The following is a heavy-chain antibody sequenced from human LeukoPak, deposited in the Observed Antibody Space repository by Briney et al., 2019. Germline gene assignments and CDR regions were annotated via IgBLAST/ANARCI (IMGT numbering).Heavy chain of an antibody. CDR2: VYTSGST. V-gene: IGHV4-4*07. D-gene: IGHD3-3*01. J-gene: IGHJ4*02. CDR3: ARDDFWSGYPDY. Sequence: SETLSLTCTVSGGSISSYYWSWIRQPAGKGLEWIGRVYTSGSTNYNPSLKSRVTISVDTSKNQFSLKLSSVTAADTAVYYCARDDFWSGYPDYWGQGTLVTVSS. CDR1: GGSISSYY.